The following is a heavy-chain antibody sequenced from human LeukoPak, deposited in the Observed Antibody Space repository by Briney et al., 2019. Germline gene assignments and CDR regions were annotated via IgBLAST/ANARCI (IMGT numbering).Heavy chain of an antibody. D-gene: IGHD3-10*01. V-gene: IGHV4-59*01. CDR3: ARLGLGDEACWFDH. CDR2: VYYSGRT. J-gene: IGHJ5*02. Sequence: SETLSLTCTVSGGSINTYYWSWIRQPPGKGLEWIGFVYYSGRTSYNPSLKSRVTISVDTSKSQFSLRLSSVTAADTAMYYCARLGLGDEACWFDHWGQGTLVTVSS. CDR1: GGSINTYY.